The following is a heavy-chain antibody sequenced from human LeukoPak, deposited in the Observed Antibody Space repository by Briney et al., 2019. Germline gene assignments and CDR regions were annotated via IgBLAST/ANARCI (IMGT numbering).Heavy chain of an antibody. CDR2: IGSSSSYI. Sequence: GGSPRLSCAASRFTFSSYSMNWVRQAPGKGLEWVSSIGSSSSYIYYADSVKGRFTISRDNAKNSLYLQMNSLRAEDTAVYYCARDYSSGWYANMDVWGKGTTVTVSS. CDR3: ARDYSSGWYANMDV. J-gene: IGHJ6*03. V-gene: IGHV3-21*01. D-gene: IGHD6-19*01. CDR1: RFTFSSYS.